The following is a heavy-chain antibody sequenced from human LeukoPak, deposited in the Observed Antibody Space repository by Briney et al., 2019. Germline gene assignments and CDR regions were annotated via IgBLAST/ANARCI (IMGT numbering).Heavy chain of an antibody. CDR1: GYTFTTYG. D-gene: IGHD3-22*01. CDR2: ISAYNGNT. V-gene: IGHV1-18*01. CDR3: ARDGHRMYYYESNDYRFDS. J-gene: IGHJ4*02. Sequence: ASVKVSCKASGYTFTTYGISWVRQAPGQRLEWRGWISAYNGNTHYAQNLQGRVTMTRETSTSTAYMELRSLRSDDTAVFYCARDGHRMYYYESNDYRFDSWGQGTLVTVSS.